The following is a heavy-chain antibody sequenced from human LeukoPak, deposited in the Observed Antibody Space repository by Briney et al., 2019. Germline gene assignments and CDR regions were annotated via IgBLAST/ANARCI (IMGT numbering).Heavy chain of an antibody. CDR1: GYTFTAYY. Sequence: ASVKVSCTASGYTFTAYYMHWVRQAPGQGLEWMGWINPNSGGAHYAQKFQGRVSMTRDTSISTIYMELSRLTSDDTAVYYCARQASGGWYYVYWGQGTPVTVSS. J-gene: IGHJ4*02. CDR3: ARQASGGWYYVY. V-gene: IGHV1-2*02. D-gene: IGHD6-19*01. CDR2: INPNSGGA.